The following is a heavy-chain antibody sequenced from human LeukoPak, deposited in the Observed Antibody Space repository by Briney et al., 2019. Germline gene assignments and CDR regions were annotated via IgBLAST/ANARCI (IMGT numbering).Heavy chain of an antibody. CDR1: GYTFTGYY. D-gene: IGHD3-22*01. CDR3: ARTVELNYDSSGYYANWFDP. CDR2: INPNSGGS. V-gene: IGHV1-2*06. Sequence: GASVKVSCKASGYTFTGYYMHWVRQAPGQGLEWMGRINPNSGGSNYAQKFQGRVTMTRVTSISTAYMELSRLRSDDTAVYYCARTVELNYDSSGYYANWFDPWGQGTLVTVSS. J-gene: IGHJ5*02.